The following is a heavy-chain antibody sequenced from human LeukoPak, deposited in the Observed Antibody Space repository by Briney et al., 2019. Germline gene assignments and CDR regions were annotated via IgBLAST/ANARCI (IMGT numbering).Heavy chain of an antibody. CDR2: IIPIFGTA. J-gene: IGHJ5*02. Sequence: SVKVSCKASGGTFSSYAISWVRQAPGQGLEWMGGIIPIFGTANYAQKFQGRVTITTDESTSTAYMELSSLRSEDTAVYYCARVRGYYGSGSLYNWFDPWGQGTLVTVSS. V-gene: IGHV1-69*05. CDR1: GGTFSSYA. CDR3: ARVRGYYGSGSLYNWFDP. D-gene: IGHD3-10*01.